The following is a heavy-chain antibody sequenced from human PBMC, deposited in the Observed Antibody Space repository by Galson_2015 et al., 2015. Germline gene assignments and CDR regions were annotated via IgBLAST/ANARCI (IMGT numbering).Heavy chain of an antibody. Sequence: SVKVSCKASGYTFTSYAMHWVRQAPGQRLEWMGWINAGNGNTKYSQKFQGRVTITRDTSASTAYMELSSLRSEDTAVYYCARDRIQQVTRVRRDESWFDPWGQGTLVTVSS. CDR1: GYTFTSYA. J-gene: IGHJ5*02. CDR3: ARDRIQQVTRVRRDESWFDP. D-gene: IGHD3-10*01. V-gene: IGHV1-3*01. CDR2: INAGNGNT.